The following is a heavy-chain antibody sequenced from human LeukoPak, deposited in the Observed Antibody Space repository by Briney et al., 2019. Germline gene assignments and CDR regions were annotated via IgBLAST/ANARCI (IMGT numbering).Heavy chain of an antibody. CDR3: ARDSLSRGTNGMDV. CDR1: GFTFSSYG. J-gene: IGHJ6*02. Sequence: PGGSLRLSCAASGFTFSSYGMHWVRQAPGKGLEWVAVISYDGSNKYYADSVKGRFTISRDNSKNTLYLQMNSLRAEDTAVYYCARDSLSRGTNGMDVWGQGTTVTVSS. V-gene: IGHV3-30*03. CDR2: ISYDGSNK.